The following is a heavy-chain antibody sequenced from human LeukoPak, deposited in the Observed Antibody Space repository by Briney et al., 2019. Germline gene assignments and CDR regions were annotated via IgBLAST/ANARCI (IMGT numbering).Heavy chain of an antibody. J-gene: IGHJ6*03. CDR2: IKQDGSEK. Sequence: GGSLRLSCAASGFTFSSYWMTWVRQAPGKGLEWVANIKQDGSEKYYVDSMKGRFTISRDNAKNSLYLQMNSLRAEDTAVYYCARARDGYNNKYYYYYYMDVWGKGTTVTISS. D-gene: IGHD5-24*01. CDR1: GFTFSSYW. CDR3: ARARDGYNNKYYYYYYMDV. V-gene: IGHV3-7*04.